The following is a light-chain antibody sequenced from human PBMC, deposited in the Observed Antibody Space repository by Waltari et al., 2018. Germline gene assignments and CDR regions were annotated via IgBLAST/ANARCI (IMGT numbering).Light chain of an antibody. Sequence: QSVLTQPPSASGPPAPRGTPSCTGSRSNIRARHVVPRYQQLPGTAPKLLLYGNSNRPSGVPDRFSGSKSGTSASLAITGLQAEDEADYYCQSYDSSLSGRVVFGGGTKLTVL. CDR1: RSNIRARHV. V-gene: IGLV1-40*01. CDR2: GNS. CDR3: QSYDSSLSGRVV. J-gene: IGLJ2*01.